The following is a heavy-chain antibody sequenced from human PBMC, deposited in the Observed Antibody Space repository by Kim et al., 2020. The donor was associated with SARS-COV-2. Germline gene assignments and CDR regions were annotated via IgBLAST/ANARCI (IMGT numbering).Heavy chain of an antibody. D-gene: IGHD3-9*01. Sequence: GGSLRLSCAASGFTVSSNYMNWVRQAPGKGLEWVSVIYSGGSTYYADSVKGRFTISRDNSKNTLYLQMNRLRAEDTAVYYCASSGTGYFPFDYWGQGTLVTFAS. CDR2: IYSGGST. CDR3: ASSGTGYFPFDY. CDR1: GFTVSSNY. J-gene: IGHJ4*02. V-gene: IGHV3-66*01.